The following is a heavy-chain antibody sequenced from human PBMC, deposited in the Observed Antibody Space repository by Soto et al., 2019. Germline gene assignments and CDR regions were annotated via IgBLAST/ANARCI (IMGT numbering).Heavy chain of an antibody. CDR3: ARDTVLGYCSGSSCYDDAFDI. V-gene: IGHV1-18*01. D-gene: IGHD2-15*01. CDR2: ISAYNGNT. Sequence: GASVKVSCKASGYTFTSYGISWVRQAPGQGLEWMGWISAYNGNTNYAQKLQGRVTMTTDTSTSTAYMELRSLRSDDTAVYYCARDTVLGYCSGSSCYDDAFDIWGQGTMVTVSS. J-gene: IGHJ3*02. CDR1: GYTFTSYG.